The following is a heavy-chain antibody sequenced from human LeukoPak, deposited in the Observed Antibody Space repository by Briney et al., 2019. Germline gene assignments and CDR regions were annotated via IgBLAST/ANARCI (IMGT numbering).Heavy chain of an antibody. Sequence: SVNVSCKASGGTFSSYAISWVRQAPGQGLEWMGGIIPIFGTANYAQKFQGRVTITADESTSTAYMELSSLRSEDTAVYYCARDRIAARGYYYYYMDVWGKGTTVTVSS. V-gene: IGHV1-69*13. CDR1: GGTFSSYA. J-gene: IGHJ6*03. CDR3: ARDRIAARGYYYYYMDV. CDR2: IIPIFGTA. D-gene: IGHD6-6*01.